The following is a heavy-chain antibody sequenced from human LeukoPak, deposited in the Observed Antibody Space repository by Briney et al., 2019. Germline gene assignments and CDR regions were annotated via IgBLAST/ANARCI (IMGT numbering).Heavy chain of an antibody. CDR2: IRRGANSYTT. J-gene: IGHJ3*02. V-gene: IGHV3-72*01. CDR3: SRDGGEGGNSAFDI. D-gene: IGHD3-16*01. CDR1: GFTFSDYI. Sequence: GGSLRLSCAASGFTFSDYILDWVREAPWKGLEWVGRIRRGANSYTTAYAASGKGRFTISRDDSRNSLYLHMNSLKTEDTAVYHCSRDGGEGGNSAFDIWGQGTMVTVSS.